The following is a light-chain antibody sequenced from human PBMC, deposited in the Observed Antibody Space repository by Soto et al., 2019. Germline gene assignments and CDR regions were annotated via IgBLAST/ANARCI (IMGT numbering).Light chain of an antibody. Sequence: DIVMTQSPASLAVSLGERATINCKSSQSVVYSSNNKNYLAGYQQKPGQPPKLLIYWASTRASGVPDRFSGRGSGTDFTLTISSRQAEDVAVYYCQQYYSTPLTFGGGTKVEIK. CDR3: QQYYSTPLT. J-gene: IGKJ4*01. CDR1: QSVVYSSNNKNY. V-gene: IGKV4-1*01. CDR2: WAS.